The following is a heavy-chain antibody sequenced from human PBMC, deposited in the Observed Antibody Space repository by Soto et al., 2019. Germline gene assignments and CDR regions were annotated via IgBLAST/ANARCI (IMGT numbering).Heavy chain of an antibody. CDR2: TYPGDSDT. CDR3: AKTYSGDSNDGFDI. CDR1: GYRFTNFW. Sequence: GESLKISCTGSGYRFTNFWIGWVRQMPGKGLEWMGITYPGDSDTTYGPSFEGQVTFSADRSTSTAYLEWSSLRASDTAMYYCAKTYSGDSNDGFDIWGQGTLVTVSS. V-gene: IGHV5-51*01. D-gene: IGHD1-26*01. J-gene: IGHJ3*02.